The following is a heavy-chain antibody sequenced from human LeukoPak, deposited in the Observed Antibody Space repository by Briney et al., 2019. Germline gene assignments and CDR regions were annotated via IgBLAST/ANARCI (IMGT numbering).Heavy chain of an antibody. CDR3: ARGTLNIPGEQGAFDY. Sequence: GGSLRLSCAASGFTFRSYEMNWVRQAPGKGLEWVSYISSSGSTIYYADSVKGRFTISRDNSKNTLYLQMNSLRAEDTAVYYCARGTLNIPGEQGAFDYWGQGTLVTVSS. CDR1: GFTFRSYE. CDR2: ISSSGSTI. J-gene: IGHJ4*02. D-gene: IGHD1-14*01. V-gene: IGHV3-48*03.